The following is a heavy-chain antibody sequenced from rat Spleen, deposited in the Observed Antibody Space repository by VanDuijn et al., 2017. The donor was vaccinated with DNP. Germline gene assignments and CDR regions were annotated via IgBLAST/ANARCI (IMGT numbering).Heavy chain of an antibody. CDR3: VRWNSGHFDY. D-gene: IGHD4-3*01. CDR1: GFTFSAYY. J-gene: IGHJ2*01. V-gene: IGHV5-22*01. CDR2: IGSPAYAP. Sequence: EVRLVESGGGLVQPGRSLKVSCAASGFTFSAYYMAWVRQAPAKGLEWVAYIGSPAYAPYYGDSVKGRFTISRDNAKSTLYLQMNSLRSEDMATYYCVRWNSGHFDYWGQGVMVTVSS.